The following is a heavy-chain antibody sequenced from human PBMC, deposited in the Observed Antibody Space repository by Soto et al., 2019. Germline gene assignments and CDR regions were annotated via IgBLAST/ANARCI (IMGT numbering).Heavy chain of an antibody. J-gene: IGHJ4*02. V-gene: IGHV1-46*03. CDR3: ARATTMVRGVMVPFDY. CDR2: INPSGGST. Sequence: ASVKVSCKASGYTFTSYYMHWVRQAPGQGLEWMGIINPSGGSTSYAQKFQGRVTMTRDTSTSTVYMELSSLRSEDTAVYYCARATTMVRGVMVPFDYWGQGTLVTVSS. D-gene: IGHD3-10*01. CDR1: GYTFTSYY.